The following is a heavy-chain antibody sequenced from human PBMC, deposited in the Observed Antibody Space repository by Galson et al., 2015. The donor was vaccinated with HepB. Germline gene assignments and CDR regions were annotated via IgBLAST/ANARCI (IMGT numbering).Heavy chain of an antibody. D-gene: IGHD5-18*01. CDR3: AVDTAMVAYYYDGMDV. V-gene: IGHV1-18*04. Sequence: SVKVSCKASGYTFTSYGISWVRQAPGQGLEWMGWISAYNGNINYAQKLQGRVTMTTDTSTSTAYMELRSLRSDDTAVYYCAVDTAMVAYYYDGMDVWGQGTTVTVSS. CDR1: GYTFTSYG. J-gene: IGHJ6*02. CDR2: ISAYNGNI.